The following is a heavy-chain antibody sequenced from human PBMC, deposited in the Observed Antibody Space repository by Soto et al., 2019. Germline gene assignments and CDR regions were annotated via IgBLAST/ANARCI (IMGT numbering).Heavy chain of an antibody. CDR2: ISGSGGST. V-gene: IGHV3-23*01. D-gene: IGHD1-26*01. CDR3: AKDTLELPTSFDY. J-gene: IGHJ4*02. CDR1: GFTFCSYA. Sequence: GGARRLSCAASGFTFCSYAMSWVRQAPGKGLEWVSAISGSGGSTYYADSVKGRFTISRDNSKNTLYLQMNSLRAEDTAVYYCAKDTLELPTSFDYWGQGTLVTVSS.